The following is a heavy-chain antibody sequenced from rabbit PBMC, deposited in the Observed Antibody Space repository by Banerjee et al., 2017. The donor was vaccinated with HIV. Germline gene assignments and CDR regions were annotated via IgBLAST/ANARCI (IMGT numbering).Heavy chain of an antibody. J-gene: IGHJ4*01. V-gene: IGHV1S45*01. CDR2: IYAGSSAST. D-gene: IGHD4-2*01. Sequence: QEQLKETGGGLVQPGGSLTRTCTASGFSFSSNYWICWVRQAPGKGLEWIACIYAGSSASTQYASWAKGRFTISKISSTTVTLQMTSLTAADTATYFCARDDAGVVGYDWDLWGQGTLVTVS. CDR1: GFSFSSNYW. CDR3: ARDDAGVVGYDWDL.